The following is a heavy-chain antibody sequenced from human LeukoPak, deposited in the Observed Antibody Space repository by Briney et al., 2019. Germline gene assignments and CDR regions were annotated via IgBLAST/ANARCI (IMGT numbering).Heavy chain of an antibody. J-gene: IGHJ5*02. CDR3: ARATWTILNWFDP. V-gene: IGHV1-69*13. CDR2: IIPIFGTA. Sequence: GASVKVSCKASGGTFSSYAISWVRQAAGQGLEWMGGIIPIFGTANYAQKFQGRVTITADESTSTAYMELSSLRSEDTAVYYCARATWTILNWFDPWGQGTLVTVSS. D-gene: IGHD3/OR15-3a*01. CDR1: GGTFSSYA.